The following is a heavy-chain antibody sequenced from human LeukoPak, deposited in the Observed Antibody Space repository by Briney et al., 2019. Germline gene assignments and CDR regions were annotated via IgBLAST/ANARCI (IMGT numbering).Heavy chain of an antibody. CDR1: GFTFSSYG. J-gene: IGHJ5*02. D-gene: IGHD3-3*01. Sequence: GGSLRLSCAASGFTFSSYGMHWVRQAPGKGLEWVAFIRYDGSNKYYADSVKGRFTISRDNSKNTLYLQMNSLRAEDTAVYYCAKSPTSDFWSGSTPAQNWFDPWGQGTLVTVSS. V-gene: IGHV3-30*02. CDR2: IRYDGSNK. CDR3: AKSPTSDFWSGSTPAQNWFDP.